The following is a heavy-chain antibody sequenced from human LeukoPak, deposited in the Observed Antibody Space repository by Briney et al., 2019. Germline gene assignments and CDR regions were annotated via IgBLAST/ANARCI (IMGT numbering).Heavy chain of an antibody. V-gene: IGHV1-69*13. CDR1: GYTFTSYG. Sequence: AASVKVSCKASGYTFTSYGISWVRQAPGQGLEWMGGIIPIFGTANYAQKFQGRVTITADESTSTAYMELSSLRSEDTAVYYCARKHIVVVPAANPSYAFDIWGQGTMVTVSS. D-gene: IGHD2-2*01. J-gene: IGHJ3*02. CDR2: IIPIFGTA. CDR3: ARKHIVVVPAANPSYAFDI.